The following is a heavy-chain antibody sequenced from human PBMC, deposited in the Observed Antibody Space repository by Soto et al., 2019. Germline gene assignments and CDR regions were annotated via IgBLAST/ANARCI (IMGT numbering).Heavy chain of an antibody. V-gene: IGHV2-5*02. D-gene: IGHD6-13*01. CDR2: IYWDDDK. CDR3: AHRLIAAAGGGPTTPSFDI. J-gene: IGHJ3*02. CDR1: GFSLSTSGVG. Sequence: QITLKESGPTLVKSTQTLTLTCTFSGFSLSTSGVGVGWIRQPPGKALEWLALIYWDDDKRYSPSLKSRLTITKDTSKNQVVLTMTNMDPVDTATYYCAHRLIAAAGGGPTTPSFDIWGQGTMVTVSS.